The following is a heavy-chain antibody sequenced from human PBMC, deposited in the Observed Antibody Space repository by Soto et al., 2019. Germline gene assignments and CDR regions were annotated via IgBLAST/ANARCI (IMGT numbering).Heavy chain of an antibody. Sequence: QVQLQESGPGLVKPSETLSLTCSVSGGSVNTGSYYWTWIRQPPGKGLEWIGYVYDSGSFNYNPSHKSRVTISVDTSKNQFSLNLNSVTGADTAVYYCARGDYALVSWGQGTLVTVSS. CDR3: ARGDYALVS. D-gene: IGHD3-16*01. J-gene: IGHJ5*02. CDR2: VYDSGSF. V-gene: IGHV4-61*01. CDR1: GGSVNTGSYY.